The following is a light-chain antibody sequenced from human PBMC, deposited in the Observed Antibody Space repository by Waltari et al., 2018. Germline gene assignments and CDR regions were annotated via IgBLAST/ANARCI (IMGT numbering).Light chain of an antibody. CDR1: SLRTYY. CDR3: GSRNGRASQVV. CDR2: GKE. J-gene: IGLJ2*01. Sequence: SSGLTQDPAVSVALGQTIRITFRGDSLRTYYASWYQVKTRQAPVVVMFGKEKQPSGVQDRSSGESSETTTSLIITGAQAEDEADYYCGSRNGRASQVVCAGGTKVTVL. V-gene: IGLV3-19*01.